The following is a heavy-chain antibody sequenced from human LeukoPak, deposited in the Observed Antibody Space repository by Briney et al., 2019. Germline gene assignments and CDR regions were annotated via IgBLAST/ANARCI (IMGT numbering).Heavy chain of an antibody. CDR3: AKDVAPHSGWDLDY. Sequence: GGSLRLSCAASGLTFSTYSRTWVRQGPGKGLEWVSSIYNSGAKIFYADSVKGRFTISRDNSKNMLYLQMNSLRVEDTAVYYCAKDVAPHSGWDLDYWGQGTLVTVSS. V-gene: IGHV3-23*01. D-gene: IGHD6-19*01. CDR2: IYNSGAKI. J-gene: IGHJ4*02. CDR1: GLTFSTYS.